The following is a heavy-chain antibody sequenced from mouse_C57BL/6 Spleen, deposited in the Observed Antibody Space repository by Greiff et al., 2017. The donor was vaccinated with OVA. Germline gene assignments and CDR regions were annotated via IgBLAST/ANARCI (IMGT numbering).Heavy chain of an antibody. CDR1: GYAFSSYW. J-gene: IGHJ1*03. V-gene: IGHV1-80*01. Sequence: SGAELVKPGASVKISCKASGYAFSSYWMNWVKQRPGKGLEWIGQIYPGDGDTNYNGKFKGKATLTADKSSSTAYMQLSSLTSEDSAVYFCARDGSSHWYFDVWGTGTTVTVSS. CDR3: ARDGSSHWYFDV. CDR2: IYPGDGDT. D-gene: IGHD1-1*01.